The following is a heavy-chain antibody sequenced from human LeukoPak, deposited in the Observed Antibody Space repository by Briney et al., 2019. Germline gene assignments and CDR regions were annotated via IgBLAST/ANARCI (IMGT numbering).Heavy chain of an antibody. V-gene: IGHV4-30-4*01. CDR3: ARQSGYFDY. J-gene: IGHJ4*03. CDR1: GGSISSGDYY. Sequence: SETLSLTCTVSGGSISSGDYYWSWIRQPPGKGLEWIGYIYYSGSTYYNPSLKSRVTISVDTSKNQFSLKLTSLTAADTAVYYRARQSGYFDYWGQGTLVTVSS. CDR2: IYYSGST.